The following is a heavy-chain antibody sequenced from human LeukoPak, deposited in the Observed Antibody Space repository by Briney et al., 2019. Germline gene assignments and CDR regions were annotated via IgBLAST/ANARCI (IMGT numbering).Heavy chain of an antibody. CDR2: INPNSGGT. D-gene: IGHD4-23*01. Sequence: ASVKVSCKASGYTFTGYYMHWVRQAPGQGLEWMGWINPNSGGTNYAQKFQGRVTMTRDTSISTAYMELSRLRSDDRAVYYCARDTVATGDFDYWGQGTLVTVSS. CDR3: ARDTVATGDFDY. J-gene: IGHJ4*02. CDR1: GYTFTGYY. V-gene: IGHV1-2*02.